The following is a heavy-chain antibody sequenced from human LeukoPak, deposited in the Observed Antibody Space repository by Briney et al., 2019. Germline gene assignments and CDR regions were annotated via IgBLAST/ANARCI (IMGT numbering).Heavy chain of an antibody. CDR2: IYHSGST. D-gene: IGHD2-15*01. CDR3: ARVGRQPHDFDY. CDR1: GGSISSGGYS. V-gene: IGHV4-30-2*01. Sequence: PSETLSLTCAVSGGSISSGGYSWSWIRQPPGKGLEWIGYIYHSGSTYYNPSLKSRVTISVDTSKNQFSLKLSSVTAADTAVYYCARVGRQPHDFDYWGQGTLVTVSS. J-gene: IGHJ4*02.